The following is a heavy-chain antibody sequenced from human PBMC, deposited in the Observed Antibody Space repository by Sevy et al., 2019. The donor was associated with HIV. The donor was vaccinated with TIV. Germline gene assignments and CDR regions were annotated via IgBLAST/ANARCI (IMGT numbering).Heavy chain of an antibody. CDR3: ARQRASSGYFYFDS. CDR1: GGSISSGDYY. CDR2: IFYSGST. V-gene: IGHV4-30-4*01. D-gene: IGHD3-22*01. Sequence: SETLSLTCTVSGGSISSGDYYWSWIRQPPGKGLEWIGYIFYSGSTYFNPSLKSRVTISLDTSKSQFSLRLISVTAADTAVFYCARQRASSGYFYFDSWGQGTLVTVSS. J-gene: IGHJ4*02.